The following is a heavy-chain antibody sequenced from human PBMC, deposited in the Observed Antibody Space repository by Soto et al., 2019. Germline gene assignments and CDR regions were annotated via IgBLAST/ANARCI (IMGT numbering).Heavy chain of an antibody. CDR3: ARHSNRLLGFDY. D-gene: IGHD2-2*01. V-gene: IGHV5-10-1*01. J-gene: IGHJ4*02. CDR2: IDPSDSYT. CDR1: GCIVPGCW. Sequence: PGESRKISCRVSGCIVPGCWRSCVRQMPGKGLEWMGRIDPSDSYTNYSPSFQGHVTISADKSISTAYLQWSSLKASDTAMYYCARHSNRLLGFDYWGQGTLVTVSS.